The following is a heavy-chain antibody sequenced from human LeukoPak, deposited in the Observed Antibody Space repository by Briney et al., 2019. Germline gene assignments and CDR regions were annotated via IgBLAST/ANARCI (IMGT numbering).Heavy chain of an antibody. CDR1: GFTFSSYS. CDR2: IKQDGSEK. CDR3: AREVFDSSGYDWFDP. J-gene: IGHJ5*02. V-gene: IGHV3-7*03. D-gene: IGHD3-22*01. Sequence: GGSLRLSCAASGFTFSSYSMNWVRQASGKGLEWVANIKQDGSEKYYVDSVKGRFTISRDNAKNSLYLQMNSLRAEDTAVYYCAREVFDSSGYDWFDPWGQGTLVIVSS.